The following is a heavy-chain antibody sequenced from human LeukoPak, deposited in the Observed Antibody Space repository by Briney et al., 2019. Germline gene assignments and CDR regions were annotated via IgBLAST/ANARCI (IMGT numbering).Heavy chain of an antibody. J-gene: IGHJ5*01. Sequence: ASVKVSCKASGGTFSSYAISWVRQAPGQGLEWMGGIIPIFGTANYAQKFQGRVTITTDESTSTAYMELSSLRSEDTAVYYCARDRGRRKWFQGLDPWGQGTLVTVSS. V-gene: IGHV1-69*05. CDR3: ARDRGRRKWFQGLDP. D-gene: IGHD3-22*01. CDR1: GGTFSSYA. CDR2: IIPIFGTA.